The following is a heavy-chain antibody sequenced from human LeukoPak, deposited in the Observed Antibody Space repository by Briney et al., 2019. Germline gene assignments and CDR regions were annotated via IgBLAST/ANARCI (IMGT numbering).Heavy chain of an antibody. CDR2: INNDGSST. V-gene: IGHV3-74*01. CDR3: ARGGSSSHMDV. J-gene: IGHJ6*03. CDR1: GSTFSSYW. Sequence: GGSLRLSCAASGSTFSSYWMHWVRQAPGKGLVWVSRINNDGSSTSYADSVKGRFTISRDNAKNTLYLQMNSLRAEDTAVYYCARGGSSSHMDVWGKGTTVTVSS. D-gene: IGHD6-6*01.